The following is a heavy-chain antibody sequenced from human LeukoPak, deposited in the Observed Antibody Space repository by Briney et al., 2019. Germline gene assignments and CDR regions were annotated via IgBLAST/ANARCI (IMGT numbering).Heavy chain of an antibody. Sequence: ASVKVSCKASGYTFTSYGISWVRQAPGQGLEWMGWISAYNGNTNYAQKLQGRVTMTTDTSTSTAYMELRSLTSDDTAVYYCARITLTIFGVEDDYWCQGNLVTVSS. CDR1: GYTFTSYG. CDR3: ARITLTIFGVEDDY. D-gene: IGHD3-3*01. V-gene: IGHV1-18*01. CDR2: ISAYNGNT. J-gene: IGHJ4*02.